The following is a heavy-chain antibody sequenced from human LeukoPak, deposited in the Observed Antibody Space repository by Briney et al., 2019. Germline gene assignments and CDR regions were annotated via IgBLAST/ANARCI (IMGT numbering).Heavy chain of an antibody. Sequence: SETLSLTCTVSGGSNSSSSYYWGWIRQPPGKGLEWIGSIYYSGSTYYNPSLKSRVTISVDTSKNQFSLKLSSVTAADTAVYYCARNPRGAATPHWGQGTLVTVSS. V-gene: IGHV4-39*01. CDR2: IYYSGST. CDR1: GGSNSSSSYY. D-gene: IGHD2-15*01. J-gene: IGHJ4*02. CDR3: ARNPRGAATPH.